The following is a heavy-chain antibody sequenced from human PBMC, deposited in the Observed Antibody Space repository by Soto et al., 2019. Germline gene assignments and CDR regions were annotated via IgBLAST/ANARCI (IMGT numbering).Heavy chain of an antibody. CDR1: GGTFSSYA. D-gene: IGHD5-18*01. CDR3: ARRSYGRGYSYGDGDDY. CDR2: IIPIFGTA. Sequence: QVQLVQSGAEVKKPGSSVKVSCKASGGTFSSYAISWVRQAPGQGLEWMGGIIPIFGTANYAQKFQGRVTITADEATSTAYMELSSLRSEDTAVYYCARRSYGRGYSYGDGDDYWGQGTLVTVSS. J-gene: IGHJ4*02. V-gene: IGHV1-69*01.